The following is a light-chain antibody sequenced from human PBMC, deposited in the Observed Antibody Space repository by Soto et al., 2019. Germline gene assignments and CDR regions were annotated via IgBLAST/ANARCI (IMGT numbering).Light chain of an antibody. CDR1: SSDVGGYNF. CDR3: SSYTRGSTYV. Sequence: QPASVSASPGQSITISCTGTSSDVGGYNFVSWYQQHAGKVPKLILYDVSKRPSGVSNRFSGSKSGNTASLTISGLQAEDEADYYCSSYTRGSTYVFGTGTKVTVL. J-gene: IGLJ1*01. V-gene: IGLV2-14*03. CDR2: DVS.